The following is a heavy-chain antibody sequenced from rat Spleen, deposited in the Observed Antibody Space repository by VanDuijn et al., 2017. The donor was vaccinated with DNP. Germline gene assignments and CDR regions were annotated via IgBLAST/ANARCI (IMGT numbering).Heavy chain of an antibody. CDR2: ISGNIDTT. J-gene: IGHJ2*01. CDR1: GFLFNNDW. CDR3: VRWNSGHFDY. Sequence: EVKLVESGGDLVQPGGSLRLSCEGSGFLFNNDWLTWIRQAPGKGLEWVASISGNIDTTYHSDAVKGRFTISRDHAKSTVYLQMDSLRSEDMATYYCVRWNSGHFDYWGQGVMVTVSS. D-gene: IGHD4-3*01. V-gene: IGHV5-31*01.